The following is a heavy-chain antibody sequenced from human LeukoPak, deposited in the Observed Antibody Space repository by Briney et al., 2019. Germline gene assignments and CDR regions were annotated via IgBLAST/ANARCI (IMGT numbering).Heavy chain of an antibody. J-gene: IGHJ4*02. CDR1: GGSISSSSYY. D-gene: IGHD6-13*01. V-gene: IGHV4-39*01. CDR2: IYYSGST. CDR3: ARHGDRIAAAFDY. Sequence: KPSETPSLTCTVSGGSISSSSYYWGWIRQPPGKGLEWIGSIYYSGSTYYNPSRKSRVTISVDTSKNQFSLKLSSVTAADTAVYYCARHGDRIAAAFDYWGQGTLVTVSS.